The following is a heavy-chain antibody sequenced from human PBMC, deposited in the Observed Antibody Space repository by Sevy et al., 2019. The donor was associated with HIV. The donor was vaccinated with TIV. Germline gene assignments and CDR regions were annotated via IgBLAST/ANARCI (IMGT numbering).Heavy chain of an antibody. CDR3: ARGASVAGRGGFDF. CDR1: GFTFSAST. V-gene: IGHV3-21*01. CDR2: ISSSGSYI. Sequence: WGSLRLSCAASGFTFSASTINWVRQAPGKGLEWISSISSSGSYIHYADSVKGRFTISRDNAKSSLYLQLNGLRAEDTAVYYCARGASVAGRGGFDFWGQGTLVTVSS. J-gene: IGHJ4*02. D-gene: IGHD6-19*01.